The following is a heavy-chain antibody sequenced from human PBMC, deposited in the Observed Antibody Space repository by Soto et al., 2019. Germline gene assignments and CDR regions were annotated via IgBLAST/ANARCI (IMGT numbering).Heavy chain of an antibody. V-gene: IGHV3-23*01. Sequence: GGSLRLSCAASGFTFSSYAMSWVRQAPGKGLEWVSAISGSGGSTYYADSVKGRFTISRDNSKNTLYLQMNSLRAEDTAVYYCAKDRSIGSSGYYYGSDYWGQGTLVTVSS. D-gene: IGHD3-22*01. J-gene: IGHJ4*02. CDR1: GFTFSSYA. CDR3: AKDRSIGSSGYYYGSDY. CDR2: ISGSGGST.